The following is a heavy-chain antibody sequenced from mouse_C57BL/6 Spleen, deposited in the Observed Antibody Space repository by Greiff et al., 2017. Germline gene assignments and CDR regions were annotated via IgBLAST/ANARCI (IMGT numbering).Heavy chain of an antibody. V-gene: IGHV1-66*01. CDR2: IYPGSGNT. CDR1: GYSFTSYY. CDR3: ARTEEIKDSNYAMDY. D-gene: IGHD2-5*01. J-gene: IGHJ4*01. Sequence: QVQLQQSGPELVKPGASVKISCKASGYSFTSYYIHWVKQRPGQGLEWIGWIYPGSGNTKYNEKFKGKATLTADTSSSTAYMQLSSLTSEDSAVYYCARTEEIKDSNYAMDYWGQGTSVTVSS.